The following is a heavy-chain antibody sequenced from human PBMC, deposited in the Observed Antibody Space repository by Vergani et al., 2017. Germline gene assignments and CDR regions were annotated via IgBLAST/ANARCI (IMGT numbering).Heavy chain of an antibody. CDR1: EYSFGNYW. CDR3: ARHTTYTDS. Sequence: EVELVQSGPEMRKPGESLKISCKGSEYSFGNYWIGWVRQMPGKGLEWMGIIYPADSDTRYSPSFQGQVTISADKSISTAFLQWDSLKASDTALSYSARHTTYTDSWGQGTLVTVSS. V-gene: IGHV5-51*01. D-gene: IGHD1-1*01. J-gene: IGHJ4*02. CDR2: IYPADSDT.